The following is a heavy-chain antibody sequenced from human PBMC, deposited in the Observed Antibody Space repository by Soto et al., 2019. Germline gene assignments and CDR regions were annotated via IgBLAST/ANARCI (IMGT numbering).Heavy chain of an antibody. D-gene: IGHD2-15*01. V-gene: IGHV3-23*01. J-gene: IGHJ4*02. Sequence: GGSLRLSCAASGFTFSSYAMSWVRQAPGKGLEWVSAISGSGGSTYYADSVKGRFTISRDNSKNTLYLQMNSLRAADTAVYYCAKDRVYCSGGSCYSKTGYYFDYWGQGTLVTVSS. CDR2: ISGSGGST. CDR3: AKDRVYCSGGSCYSKTGYYFDY. CDR1: GFTFSSYA.